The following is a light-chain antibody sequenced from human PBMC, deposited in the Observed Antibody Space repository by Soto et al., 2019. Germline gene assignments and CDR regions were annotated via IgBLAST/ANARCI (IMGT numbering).Light chain of an antibody. Sequence: DIQMTKSPSSLFPSVGAKVTITCRASRSITKYLNWYQQKPGKGPNLLIYAASNLRTGVPSRFSGSGYGTDFTLTISSLLPEDFAIYFCQQSYSTPSLTFGGGTKVEIK. CDR3: QQSYSTPSLT. CDR1: RSITKY. J-gene: IGKJ4*01. CDR2: AAS. V-gene: IGKV1-39*01.